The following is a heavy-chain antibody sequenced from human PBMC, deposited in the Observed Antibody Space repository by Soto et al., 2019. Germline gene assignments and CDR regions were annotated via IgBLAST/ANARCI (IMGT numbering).Heavy chain of an antibody. CDR2: IFDGGST. CDR3: ARGAQYPVGAYYYYGMDV. D-gene: IGHD2-2*01. J-gene: IGHJ6*02. CDR1: GFSVSINY. V-gene: IGHV3-53*01. Sequence: EVQLVESGGGLIQPGGSLRLSCAASGFSVSINYMNWVRQAPGKGLDWVSVIFDGGSTYYADSVKGRFTISRDNSKNTLYLQMNSLRAEDTAVYYCARGAQYPVGAYYYYGMDVWGQGTTVTVSS.